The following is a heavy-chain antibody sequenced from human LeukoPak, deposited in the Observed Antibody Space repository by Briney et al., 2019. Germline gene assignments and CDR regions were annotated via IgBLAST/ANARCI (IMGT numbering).Heavy chain of an antibody. CDR2: IIPTLGIA. Sequence: ASVKVSCKASGGTFSSYAISWVRQAPGQGLEWMGRIIPTLGIANYAQKFQGRVTITADKSTSTAYMELSSLRSEDTAVYYCARDSSGYLFDYWGQGTLVTVSS. V-gene: IGHV1-69*04. J-gene: IGHJ4*02. CDR3: ARDSSGYLFDY. CDR1: GGTFSSYA. D-gene: IGHD3-22*01.